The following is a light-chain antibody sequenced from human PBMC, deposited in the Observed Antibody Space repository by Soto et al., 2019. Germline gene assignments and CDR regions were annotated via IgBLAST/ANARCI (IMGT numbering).Light chain of an antibody. CDR1: SSNIGDGYD. Sequence: QAVLTQPPSVSGAPGQRVTISCTGSSSNIGDGYDIHWYQQVPGTAPKPLIYANSNRASGVPDRFSGSKSGTSASLAITGLQAEDEADSDCQSYATSLSGYVFGPGTKLTVL. J-gene: IGLJ1*01. CDR3: QSYATSLSGYV. V-gene: IGLV1-40*01. CDR2: ANS.